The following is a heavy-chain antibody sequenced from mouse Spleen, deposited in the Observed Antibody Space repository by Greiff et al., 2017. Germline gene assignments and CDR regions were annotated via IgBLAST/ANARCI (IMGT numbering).Heavy chain of an antibody. J-gene: IGHJ2*01. D-gene: IGHD1-1*01. CDR2: ISNGGGST. Sequence: EVQRVESGGGLVQPGGSLKLSCATSGFTFSDYYMYWVRQTPEKRLEWVAYISNGGGSTYYPDTVKGRFTISRDNAKNTLYLQMSRLKSEDTAMYYCARLGVGYFDYWGQGTTLTVSS. V-gene: IGHV5-12*02. CDR1: GFTFSDYY. CDR3: ARLGVGYFDY.